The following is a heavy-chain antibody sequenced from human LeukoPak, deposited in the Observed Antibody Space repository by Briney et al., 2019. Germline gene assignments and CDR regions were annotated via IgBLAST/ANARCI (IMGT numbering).Heavy chain of an antibody. CDR2: ISSSSSYI. CDR3: ASGVTVTGDY. J-gene: IGHJ4*02. D-gene: IGHD4-17*01. Sequence: GGSLRLSCAASGFTFSSYSMNWVRQAPGKGLEWVSSISSSSSYIYYADSVKGRFTISRDNAKNSLYLQMNGLRAEDTAVYYCASGVTVTGDYWGQGTLVTVSS. V-gene: IGHV3-21*01. CDR1: GFTFSSYS.